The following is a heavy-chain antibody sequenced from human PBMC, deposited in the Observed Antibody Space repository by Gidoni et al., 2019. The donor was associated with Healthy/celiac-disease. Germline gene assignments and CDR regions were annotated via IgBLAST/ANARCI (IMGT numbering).Heavy chain of an antibody. Sequence: EVRLLGSGGGLVQPGGSLSLSCAPSGSTFPSYAMRWVRQAPGKGLEWVSAISGSGGSTYYADSVKGRFTISRDNSKNTLYLQMNSLRAEDTAVYYCAKDSGQPQLVGAFDIWGQGTMVTVSS. CDR2: ISGSGGST. D-gene: IGHD2-2*01. J-gene: IGHJ3*02. V-gene: IGHV3-23*01. CDR1: GSTFPSYA. CDR3: AKDSGQPQLVGAFDI.